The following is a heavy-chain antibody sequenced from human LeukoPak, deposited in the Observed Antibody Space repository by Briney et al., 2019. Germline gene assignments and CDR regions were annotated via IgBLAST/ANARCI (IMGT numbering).Heavy chain of an antibody. CDR1: GFTFSSYS. CDR2: ISSSSSYI. J-gene: IGHJ6*03. Sequence: GGSLRLSCAASGFTFSSYSVNWVRQAPGKGLEWVSSISSSSSYIYYADSVKGRFTISRDNAKNSLYLQMNSLRAEDTAVYYCARDPGYSYTFFYYYMDVWGKGTTVTVSS. D-gene: IGHD5-18*01. CDR3: ARDPGYSYTFFYYYMDV. V-gene: IGHV3-21*01.